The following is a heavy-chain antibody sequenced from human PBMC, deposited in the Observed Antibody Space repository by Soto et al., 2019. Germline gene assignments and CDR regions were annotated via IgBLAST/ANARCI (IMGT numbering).Heavy chain of an antibody. D-gene: IGHD3-3*01. J-gene: IGHJ5*02. CDR3: ARDPHEFWTSYWFDP. CDR1: GYTFSDNG. Sequence: ASVKVSCKASGYTFSDNGINWVRQAPGQGLELMGWISAYDGKTTYAEKFQGRVTLTTDTSTSTAYMELRSLRSDDTAIYYCARDPHEFWTSYWFDPWGQGTPVTV. V-gene: IGHV1-18*04. CDR2: ISAYDGKT.